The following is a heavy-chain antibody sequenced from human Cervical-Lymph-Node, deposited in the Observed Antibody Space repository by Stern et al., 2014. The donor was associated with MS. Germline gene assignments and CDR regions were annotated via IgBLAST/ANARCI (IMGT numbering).Heavy chain of an antibody. J-gene: IGHJ1*01. V-gene: IGHV1-69*01. Sequence: MQLVESGAEVKRPGSSVKVSCKASGGTFSGNVISWVRQAPGQGLEWMGGIIPNLDTSNYAQKFQGRVTFTADESTNTAYMDLSRLRSDDTAVYYCAAAGQEGYFQYWGQGTLVIVSS. CDR3: AAAGQEGYFQY. D-gene: IGHD2-15*01. CDR2: IIPNLDTS. CDR1: GGTFSGNV.